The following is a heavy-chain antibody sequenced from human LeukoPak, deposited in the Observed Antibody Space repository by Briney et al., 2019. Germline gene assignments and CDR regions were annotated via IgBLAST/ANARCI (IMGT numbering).Heavy chain of an antibody. J-gene: IGHJ6*02. V-gene: IGHV1-2*02. Sequence: ASVKVSCKAFGYTFTGYYMHWVRQAPGQGLEWMGWINPNSGGTNYAQKFQGRVTMTRDTSISTAYMELSRLRSDDTAVYYCARALSVASQYYYYGMDVWGQGTTVTVSS. D-gene: IGHD6-19*01. CDR1: GYTFTGYY. CDR3: ARALSVASQYYYYGMDV. CDR2: INPNSGGT.